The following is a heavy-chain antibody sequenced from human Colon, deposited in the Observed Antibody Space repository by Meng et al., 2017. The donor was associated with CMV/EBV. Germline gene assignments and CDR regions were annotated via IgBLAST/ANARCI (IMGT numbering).Heavy chain of an antibody. Sequence: GESLKISCAASGFTFSSYGMHWVRQAPGQGLDWVACMRSDGSDKFYAESVKGRFTLSRDISKNTLYLQRNSLRAADTALSYCAKVDESRGWEYFDYWGQGTLVTVSS. D-gene: IGHD6-19*01. CDR3: AKVDESRGWEYFDY. CDR1: GFTFSSYG. J-gene: IGHJ4*02. V-gene: IGHV3-30*02. CDR2: MRSDGSDK.